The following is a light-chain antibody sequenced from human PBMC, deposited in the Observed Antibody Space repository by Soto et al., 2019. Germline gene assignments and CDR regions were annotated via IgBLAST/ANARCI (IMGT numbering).Light chain of an antibody. V-gene: IGLV2-14*03. J-gene: IGLJ2*01. CDR2: DVS. CDR3: SSYTTTTSLVV. Sequence: QSALTQPASVSGSPGQSITISCSGTSSDVGGYNFVSWYQVHPGKAPRLILYDVSSRPSGVSYRFSGSKSANTASLNISRLQAGDEADYYCSSYTTTTSLVVFGGGPKLTVL. CDR1: SSDVGGYNF.